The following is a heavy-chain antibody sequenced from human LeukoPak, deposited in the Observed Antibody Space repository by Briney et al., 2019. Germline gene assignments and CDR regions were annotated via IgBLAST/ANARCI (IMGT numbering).Heavy chain of an antibody. D-gene: IGHD2-8*02. CDR3: AKTLRTVPQIYMDV. Sequence: GGSLRLSCAASGFTFSSYGMHWVRQAPGKGLEWVAFIRYDGSNKYYADSVKGRFTISRDNSKNTLYLQMNSLRAEDTAVYYCAKTLRTVPQIYMDVWGKGTTVTVSS. CDR2: IRYDGSNK. J-gene: IGHJ6*03. V-gene: IGHV3-30*02. CDR1: GFTFSSYG.